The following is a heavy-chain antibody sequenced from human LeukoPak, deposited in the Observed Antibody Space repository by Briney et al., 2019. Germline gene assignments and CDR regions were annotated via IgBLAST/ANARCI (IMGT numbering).Heavy chain of an antibody. Sequence: SETLSLTRAVSAGSMTSGGYSWSWLRQPPGEGLDFIGYIYHSGNTYYMPSLKSRVIISVDRSKNQLFLKLSSVTAADTAVYYCAKMSSSSNWFDPWGQGTLVTVSS. CDR2: IYHSGNT. D-gene: IGHD6-6*01. V-gene: IGHV4-30-2*01. CDR3: AKMSSSSNWFDP. CDR1: AGSMTSGGYS. J-gene: IGHJ5*02.